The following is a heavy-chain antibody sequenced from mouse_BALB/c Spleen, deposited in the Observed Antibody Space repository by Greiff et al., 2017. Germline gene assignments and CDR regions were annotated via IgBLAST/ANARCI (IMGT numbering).Heavy chain of an antibody. J-gene: IGHJ2*01. CDR2: ISSGGSYT. V-gene: IGHV5-9-4*01. CDR1: GFTFSSYA. CDR3: ARAYYGVDY. D-gene: IGHD1-1*01. Sequence: EVQLVESGGGLVKPGGSLKLSCAASGFTFSSYAMSWVRQSPEKRLEWVAEISSGGSYTYYPDTVTGRFTISRDNAKNTLYLEMSSLRSEDTAMYYCARAYYGVDYWGQGTTLTVSS.